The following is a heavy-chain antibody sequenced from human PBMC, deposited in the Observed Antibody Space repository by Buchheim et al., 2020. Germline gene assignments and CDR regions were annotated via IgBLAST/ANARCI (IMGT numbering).Heavy chain of an antibody. CDR3: ARGVVGATRKQYYFDF. CDR2: INWIGGSA. CDR1: GFTFEDYG. V-gene: IGHV3-20*04. J-gene: IGHJ4*02. D-gene: IGHD1-26*01. Sequence: EVQLVESGGGVVRPGGSLRLSCAAFGFTFEDYGMTWVRQAPGPGLDWVASINWIGGSADYADSVKGRFTFSRDNSKKSLYLQMNNLRTDDTALYYCARGVVGATRKQYYFDFWGQGTL.